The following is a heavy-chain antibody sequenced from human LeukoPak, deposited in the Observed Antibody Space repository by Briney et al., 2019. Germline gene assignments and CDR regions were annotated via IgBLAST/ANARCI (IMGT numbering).Heavy chain of an antibody. CDR3: AREMRSPRGGFDY. J-gene: IGHJ4*02. D-gene: IGHD3-10*01. CDR1: SGSVSSTSYY. Sequence: SETLSLTCTVSSGSVSSTSYYWGWIRQPPGMGLEWIGSMYYSGSTYYNPSLKSRVTISVNTSKSQFSLKLSSVTAADTAVYYCAREMRSPRGGFDYWDQGTLVTVSS. CDR2: MYYSGST. V-gene: IGHV4-39*07.